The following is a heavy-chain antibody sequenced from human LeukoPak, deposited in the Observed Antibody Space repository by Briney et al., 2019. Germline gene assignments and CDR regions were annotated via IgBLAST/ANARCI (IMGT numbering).Heavy chain of an antibody. Sequence: GGSLRLSCTVSGFTFSSYWMTWVRQAPGKGLEWLANIKQDGSEKKYVDSVKGRFTISRDNARNSLYLQMSSLRAEDTAVYYCARDFFSNDYDQWGQGTLVTVSS. J-gene: IGHJ5*02. CDR2: IKQDGSEK. V-gene: IGHV3-7*01. CDR3: ARDFFSNDYDQ. CDR1: GFTFSSYW. D-gene: IGHD2-8*01.